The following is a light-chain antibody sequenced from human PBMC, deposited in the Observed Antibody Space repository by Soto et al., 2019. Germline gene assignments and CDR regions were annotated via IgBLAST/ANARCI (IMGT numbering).Light chain of an antibody. CDR2: AAS. J-gene: IGKJ1*01. V-gene: IGKV1-39*01. Sequence: DIPMTQSPSSLSASVGDRVTITCRASQSIDNFLNWYQQKPEKAPKLLLYAASTFQSGVPTRFSGSGSWTEFTLIITGLQPEDFATYCCQHSYTTPSTFGLGTKVEVK. CDR3: QHSYTTPST. CDR1: QSIDNF.